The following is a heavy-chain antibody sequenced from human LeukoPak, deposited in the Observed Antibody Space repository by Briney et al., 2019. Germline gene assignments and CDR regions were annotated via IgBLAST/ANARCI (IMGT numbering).Heavy chain of an antibody. D-gene: IGHD1-26*01. CDR2: ISSTAATT. CDR3: ARHDLVGATVRYFDY. V-gene: IGHV3-23*01. Sequence: GGSLRLSCAASGFTFSSFAMSWVRQAPGQGLEWVSSISSTAATTYYADSVRGRFTISRDNAMNTLYLQLSSLRVEDTAVYYCARHDLVGATVRYFDYWGQGTLVTVSS. J-gene: IGHJ4*02. CDR1: GFTFSSFA.